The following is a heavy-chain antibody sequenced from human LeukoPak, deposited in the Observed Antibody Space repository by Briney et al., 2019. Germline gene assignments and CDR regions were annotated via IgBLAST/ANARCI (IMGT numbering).Heavy chain of an antibody. Sequence: SETQSLTCTVSGGSISSYYWSWIRQPAGKGLEWIGRIYTSGSTNYNPSLKSPVTMSVDTSKNQFSLKLSSVTAADTAVYYCAKSGGYGLIDYWGQGTLVTVSS. V-gene: IGHV4-4*07. CDR3: AKSGGYGLIDY. CDR2: IYTSGST. D-gene: IGHD1-26*01. CDR1: GGSISSYY. J-gene: IGHJ4*02.